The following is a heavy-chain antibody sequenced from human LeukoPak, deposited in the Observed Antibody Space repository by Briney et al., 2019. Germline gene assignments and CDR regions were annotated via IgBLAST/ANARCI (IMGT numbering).Heavy chain of an antibody. J-gene: IGHJ6*02. Sequence: SETLSLTCTVSGGSISSYFWTWLRQPAGKGLEWIGRMYSSGSTNYNPSLKSRVTMSVDTSKNQFSLKLRSVTAADTAVYYCAREDGTGGLDVWGQGTTVTVSS. D-gene: IGHD1-1*01. CDR2: MYSSGST. CDR3: AREDGTGGLDV. CDR1: GGSISSYF. V-gene: IGHV4-4*07.